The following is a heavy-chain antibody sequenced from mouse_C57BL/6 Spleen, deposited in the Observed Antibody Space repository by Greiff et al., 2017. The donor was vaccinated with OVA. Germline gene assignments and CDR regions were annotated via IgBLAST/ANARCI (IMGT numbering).Heavy chain of an antibody. CDR2: ISSGGSYT. CDR1: GFTFSSYG. CDR3: ARHGDRDYAMDY. J-gene: IGHJ4*01. V-gene: IGHV5-6*01. D-gene: IGHD2-14*01. Sequence: EVQLVESGGDLVKPGGSLKLSCAASGFTFSSYGLSWVRQTPDKRLEWVATISSGGSYTYYPDSVKGRFTISRDNAKNPLYLQMSSLKSEDTAMYYCARHGDRDYAMDYWGQGTSVTVSS.